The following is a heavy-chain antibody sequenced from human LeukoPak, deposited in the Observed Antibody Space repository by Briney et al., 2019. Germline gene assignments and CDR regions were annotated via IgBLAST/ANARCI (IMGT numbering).Heavy chain of an antibody. D-gene: IGHD6-13*01. CDR1: GFTFSGSA. CDR2: IRSKANSYAT. Sequence: PGGSLRLSCAASGFTFSGSAVHWVRQASGKGLEWVGRIRSKANSYATAYAASVKGRFTISRDDSKNTAYLQMNSLKTEDTAVYYCTRRGVEAAAVDFDYWGQGTLVTVSS. CDR3: TRRGVEAAAVDFDY. J-gene: IGHJ4*02. V-gene: IGHV3-73*01.